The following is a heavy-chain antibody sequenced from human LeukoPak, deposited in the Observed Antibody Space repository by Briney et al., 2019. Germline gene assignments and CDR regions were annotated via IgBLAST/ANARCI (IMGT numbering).Heavy chain of an antibody. D-gene: IGHD1-26*01. CDR3: ARSTYSGTYSGGY. CDR2: IYYSGST. CDR1: GGSITSYY. J-gene: IGHJ4*02. Sequence: SETLSLTCTVSGGSITSYYWSWIRQPPGKGLEWIGYIYYSGSTCYNPSLKSRVTISIDTSKNQFSLKVSSVTAADTAVYYCARSTYSGTYSGGYWGQGTLVTVSS. V-gene: IGHV4-59*01.